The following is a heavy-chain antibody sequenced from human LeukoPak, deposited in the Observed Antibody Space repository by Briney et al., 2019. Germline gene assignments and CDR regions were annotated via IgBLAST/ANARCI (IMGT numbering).Heavy chain of an antibody. CDR2: ISVYNGNT. J-gene: IGHJ6*02. D-gene: IGHD1-7*01. CDR1: GYTFTSYG. V-gene: IGHV1-18*01. Sequence: GASVTVSFKASGYTFTSYGISWVRQAPGQGLEGMGWISVYNGNTNYAQKLQGRVTMTTDTSTSTAYMELRSLRSDDTAVYYCARWVTGTSYGMDVWGQGTTVTVSS. CDR3: ARWVTGTSYGMDV.